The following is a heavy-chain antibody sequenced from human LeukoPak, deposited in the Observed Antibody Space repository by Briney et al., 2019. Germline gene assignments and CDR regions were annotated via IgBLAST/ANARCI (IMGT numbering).Heavy chain of an antibody. CDR3: ARHFSGAAAPLPFDY. CDR1: GASVSSGSYY. J-gene: IGHJ4*02. V-gene: IGHV4-61*01. CDR2: IYSSGST. Sequence: SETLSLTCTVSGASVSSGSYYWSWIRQPPGRGLEWIGYIYSSGSTNYNPSLKSRVTISLDTSKNQFSLKLRSVTAADTAVYYCARHFSGAAAPLPFDYWGQGTLVTVSS. D-gene: IGHD6-13*01.